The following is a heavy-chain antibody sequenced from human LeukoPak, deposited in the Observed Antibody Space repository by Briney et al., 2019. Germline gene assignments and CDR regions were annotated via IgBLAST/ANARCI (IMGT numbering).Heavy chain of an antibody. J-gene: IGHJ4*02. Sequence: GGSLRLSCAASGFTVSSNYMSWVRQAPGKGLEWVSVIYSGGSTYYAVSVKGRFTISRDNSKNTLYLQMNSLRAEDTAVYYCARSITIFGVVSYFDYWGQGTLVTVSS. CDR3: ARSITIFGVVSYFDY. CDR1: GFTVSSNY. V-gene: IGHV3-53*01. CDR2: IYSGGST. D-gene: IGHD3-3*01.